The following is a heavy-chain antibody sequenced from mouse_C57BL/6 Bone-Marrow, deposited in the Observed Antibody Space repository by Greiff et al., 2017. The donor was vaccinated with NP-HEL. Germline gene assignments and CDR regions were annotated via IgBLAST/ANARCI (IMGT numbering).Heavy chain of an antibody. J-gene: IGHJ3*01. CDR1: GYTFTTYP. CDR3: ARPGGYDYDDFAY. Sequence: QVQLKESGAELVKPGASVKMSCKASGYTFTTYPIEWMKQNPGKSLEWIGNFHPYNDDTKYNEKFKGKATLTVEKSSSTVYLELSRLTSDDSAVYYCARPGGYDYDDFAYWGQGTLVTVSA. CDR2: FHPYNDDT. D-gene: IGHD2-4*01. V-gene: IGHV1-47*01.